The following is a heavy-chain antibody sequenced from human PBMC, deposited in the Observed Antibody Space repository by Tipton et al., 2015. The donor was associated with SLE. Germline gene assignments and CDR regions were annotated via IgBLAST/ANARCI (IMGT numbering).Heavy chain of an antibody. D-gene: IGHD6-13*01. CDR2: INHSGST. J-gene: IGHJ6*02. CDR3: ARGALGEQQLVRHYYYGMDV. CDR1: GGSFSGYY. Sequence: TLSFTCAVYGGSFSGYYWSWIRQPPGKGLEWIGEINHSGSTNYNPSLKSRVTISVDTSKNQFSLKLSSVTAADTAVYYCARGALGEQQLVRHYYYGMDVWGQGTTVTVSS. V-gene: IGHV4-34*01.